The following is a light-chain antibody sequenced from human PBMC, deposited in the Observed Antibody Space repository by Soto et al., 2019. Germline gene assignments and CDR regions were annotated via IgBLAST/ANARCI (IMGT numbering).Light chain of an antibody. J-gene: IGLJ7*01. CDR2: YNS. CDR1: NIGSKT. V-gene: IGLV3-21*04. Sequence: SYELTQPPSVSVAPGKTARITCGGNNIGSKTVNWYQQKPGQAPVLVIYYNSDRPSGIPERFSGSNSGNTATLTISRVEAGDEADYYCQVWDNSSDHAVFGGGTQLTVL. CDR3: QVWDNSSDHAV.